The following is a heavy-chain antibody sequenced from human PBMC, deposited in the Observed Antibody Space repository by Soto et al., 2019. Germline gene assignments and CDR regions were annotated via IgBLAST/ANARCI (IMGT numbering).Heavy chain of an antibody. D-gene: IGHD2-2*01. J-gene: IGHJ4*02. Sequence: AAAEQVSCKASGDAFTNYIFDWVRQAPGQGLEWMGGIIPMFGTRKYGQTFQDRVTISADFSTGTAYLELTSLRFYDTAVYYCARGRDQPPVELYFDSWGEGTRVTVSS. CDR1: GDAFTNYI. CDR3: ARGRDQPPVELYFDS. CDR2: IIPMFGTR. V-gene: IGHV1-69*13.